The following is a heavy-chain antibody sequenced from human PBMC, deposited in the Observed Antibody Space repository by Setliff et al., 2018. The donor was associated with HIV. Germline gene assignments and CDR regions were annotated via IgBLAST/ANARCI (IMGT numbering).Heavy chain of an antibody. CDR2: ISSSSSYI. Sequence: GGSLRLPCAASGFTFSSYEMNWVRQAPGKGLEWVSYISSSSSYIYYADSVKGRFTISRDKAKNSLYPQMNSLRAEDTAVYYCAREYKRYNFWSGSGFGRSWFDPWGQGTLVTVSS. V-gene: IGHV3-21*01. CDR1: GFTFSSYE. J-gene: IGHJ5*02. D-gene: IGHD3-3*01. CDR3: AREYKRYNFWSGSGFGRSWFDP.